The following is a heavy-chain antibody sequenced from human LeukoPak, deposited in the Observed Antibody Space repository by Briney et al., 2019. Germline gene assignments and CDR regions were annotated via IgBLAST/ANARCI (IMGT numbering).Heavy chain of an antibody. CDR1: RVTVCITY. Sequence: PGGSPRLSCAAPRVTVCITYMSWGRQAPGRGVEWGSVIYSGGRTYYADSVKGRFTITRDNSKNTLYLQMNSLRAEDKAVYYCARGPNRTSGDAFDIWGQGTMVTVSS. J-gene: IGHJ3*02. CDR2: IYSGGRT. CDR3: ARGPNRTSGDAFDI. D-gene: IGHD1-14*01. V-gene: IGHV3-53*01.